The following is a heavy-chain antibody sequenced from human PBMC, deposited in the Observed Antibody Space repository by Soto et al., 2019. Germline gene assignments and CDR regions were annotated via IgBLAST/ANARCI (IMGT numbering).Heavy chain of an antibody. V-gene: IGHV3-30-3*01. CDR2: ISYDGSNK. CDR3: ARENSSGWYGYYYYGMDV. Sequence: QVQLVESGGGVVQPGRSLRLSCAASGFTFSSYAMHWVRQAPGKGLEWVAVISYDGSNKYYADSVKGRFTISRDNSKNTLYLQMNSLRAEDTAVYYCARENSSGWYGYYYYGMDVW. CDR1: GFTFSSYA. D-gene: IGHD6-19*01. J-gene: IGHJ6*01.